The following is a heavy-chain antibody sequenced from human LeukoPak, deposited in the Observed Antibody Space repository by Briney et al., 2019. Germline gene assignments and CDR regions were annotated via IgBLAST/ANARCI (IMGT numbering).Heavy chain of an antibody. D-gene: IGHD5-18*01. Sequence: GRSLRLSCAASGFTFSHYAMHWVRQAPGKGLEWVAVISYDGSNKYYADSVKGRFTISRDNSKNMLYLQMNSLRAEDTAVYYCARQGIHLWFDFWGQGTLVTVSS. CDR1: GFTFSHYA. V-gene: IGHV3-30-3*01. CDR2: ISYDGSNK. J-gene: IGHJ4*02. CDR3: ARQGIHLWFDF.